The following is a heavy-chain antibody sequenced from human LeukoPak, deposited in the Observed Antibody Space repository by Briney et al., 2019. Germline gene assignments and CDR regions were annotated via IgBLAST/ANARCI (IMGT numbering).Heavy chain of an antibody. V-gene: IGHV1-18*04. CDR3: ARGDYYDSSGYYSFDY. J-gene: IGHJ4*02. D-gene: IGHD3-22*01. CDR1: GYTFTSNY. CDR2: ISAYNGNT. Sequence: ASVKVSCKASGYTFTSNYIHWVRQAPGQGLEWMGWISAYNGNTNYAQKLQGRVTMTTDTSTSTAYMELRSLRSDDTAVYYCARGDYYDSSGYYSFDYWGQGTLVTVSS.